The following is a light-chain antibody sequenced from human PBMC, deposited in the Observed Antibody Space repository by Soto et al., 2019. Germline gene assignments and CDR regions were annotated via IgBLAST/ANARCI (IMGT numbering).Light chain of an antibody. CDR1: QNLGSGY. CDR3: QQYGSSPPIT. CDR2: DAS. Sequence: EIVLTQSPGTLSLSPVDRATLSCMASQNLGSGYLAWYQQKPGQAPRLLIYDASSRATGIPDRFSGSGSGTDFTLTISRLEPEDSAVYYCQQYGSSPPITFGQGTRLEIK. V-gene: IGKV3-20*01. J-gene: IGKJ5*01.